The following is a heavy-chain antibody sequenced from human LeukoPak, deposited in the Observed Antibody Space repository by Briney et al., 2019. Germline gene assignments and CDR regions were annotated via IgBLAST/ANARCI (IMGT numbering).Heavy chain of an antibody. CDR2: IYYSGST. J-gene: IGHJ6*03. Sequence: SETLSLTCTVSGGSISSYYWSWIRQPPGKGLEWIGYIYYSGSTNYNLSLKSRVTISVDTSKNQFSLKLSSVTAADTAVYYCARWQAKNYYYYYMDVWGKGTTVTVSS. CDR3: ARWQAKNYYYYYMDV. CDR1: GGSISSYY. V-gene: IGHV4-59*01.